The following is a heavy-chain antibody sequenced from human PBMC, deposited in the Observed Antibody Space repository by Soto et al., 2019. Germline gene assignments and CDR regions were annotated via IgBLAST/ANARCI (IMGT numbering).Heavy chain of an antibody. D-gene: IGHD6-19*01. CDR2: ISNDGSST. J-gene: IGHJ4*02. V-gene: IGHV3-74*01. CDR1: GFTFNTYY. Sequence: EVQLVESGGGLVQPGGSLRLSCAASGFTFNTYYMYWVRQGPGKGLVWVSRISNDGSSTSYADSVKGRVTIARDNAKNTQYLQTNTLGAEDTAVYYWSRFSGPAAPDYWGQGTLVTVSS. CDR3: SRFSGPAAPDY.